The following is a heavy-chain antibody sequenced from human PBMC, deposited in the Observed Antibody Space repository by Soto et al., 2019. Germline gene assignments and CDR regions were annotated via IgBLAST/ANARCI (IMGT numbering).Heavy chain of an antibody. J-gene: IGHJ4*02. CDR3: ATGSSYWYSPSDY. V-gene: IGHV4-59*08. Sequence: QVQLQESGPGLVKPSETLSLTCTVSGGSISTYYWSWIRQPPGKGLEWIGYIYYSGSTNYNPSLKSRVTMSVDTSKNQFSLKLISVTAADTAVYYCATGSSYWYSPSDYWGQGTLVTVSS. D-gene: IGHD6-13*01. CDR1: GGSISTYY. CDR2: IYYSGST.